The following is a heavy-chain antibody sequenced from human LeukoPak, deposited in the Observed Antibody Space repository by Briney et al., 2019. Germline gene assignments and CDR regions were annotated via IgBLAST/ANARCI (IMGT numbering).Heavy chain of an antibody. D-gene: IGHD3-10*01. V-gene: IGHV1-8*01. CDR1: GYTFTSYD. CDR2: MNPNSGNT. CDR3: ARGSQTITMVRGEYYFDY. Sequence: ASVKVSCKASGYTFTSYDINWVRQATGQGLEWMGWMNPNSGNTGYAQKFQGRVTMTRNTSISTAYMELSSLRSEGTAVYYCARGSQTITMVRGEYYFDYWGQGTLVTVSS. J-gene: IGHJ4*02.